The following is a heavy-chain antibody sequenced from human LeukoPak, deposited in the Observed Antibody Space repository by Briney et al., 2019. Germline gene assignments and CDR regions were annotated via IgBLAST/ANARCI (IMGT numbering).Heavy chain of an antibody. CDR2: IYYSGST. V-gene: IGHV4-59*01. J-gene: IGHJ5*02. Sequence: SETLSLTCTVAGGSISSFYWSWIRQPPGKGLEWIGYIYYSGSTNYNPSLKSRVTISVDTSKNQFSLKLSSVTAADTAVYYCARHGTSGTNLNWFDPWGQGTLVTVSS. D-gene: IGHD1-1*01. CDR1: GGSISSFY. CDR3: ARHGTSGTNLNWFDP.